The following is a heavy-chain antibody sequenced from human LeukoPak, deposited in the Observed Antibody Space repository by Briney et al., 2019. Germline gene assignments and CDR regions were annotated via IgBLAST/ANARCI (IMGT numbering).Heavy chain of an antibody. CDR1: GFTFSDYY. J-gene: IGHJ4*02. D-gene: IGHD2-15*01. CDR2: ISSSGSTI. Sequence: GGSLRLSCAASGFTFSDYYMSWIRQAPGKGLEWASYISSSGSTIYYADSVKGRFTISRDNAKNSLYLQMNSLRAEDTAVYYCARVGGDIVVVVAVHLDYWGQGTLVTVSS. CDR3: ARVGGDIVVVVAVHLDY. V-gene: IGHV3-11*01.